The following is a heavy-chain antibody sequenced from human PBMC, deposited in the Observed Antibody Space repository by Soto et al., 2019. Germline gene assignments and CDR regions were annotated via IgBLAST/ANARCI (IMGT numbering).Heavy chain of an antibody. CDR1: GGSISCSNW. Sequence: PSETLSLTCTVSGGSISCSNWWSWIRQHPGKGLEWIGYIYYSGNTYYNPSLKSRVTISEDTSKNQFSLKLSSVTAADTAVYYCARATYYYDSSGYSDRVLDYWGQGTLVTVSS. CDR3: ARATYYYDSSGYSDRVLDY. D-gene: IGHD3-22*01. J-gene: IGHJ4*02. CDR2: IYYSGNT. V-gene: IGHV4-31*03.